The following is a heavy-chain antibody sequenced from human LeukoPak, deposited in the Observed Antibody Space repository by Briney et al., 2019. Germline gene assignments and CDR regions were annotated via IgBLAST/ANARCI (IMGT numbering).Heavy chain of an antibody. Sequence: PSETLSLTCAVYGGSFSGYYWSWIRQPPGKGLEWIGEINHSGSTNYNPSLKSRVTISVDTSKNQFSLKLSSVTAADTAVYYCARDGRPGGLHLDAFDIWGQGTMVTVSS. CDR2: INHSGST. V-gene: IGHV4-34*01. CDR3: ARDGRPGGLHLDAFDI. D-gene: IGHD2-8*02. CDR1: GGSFSGYY. J-gene: IGHJ3*02.